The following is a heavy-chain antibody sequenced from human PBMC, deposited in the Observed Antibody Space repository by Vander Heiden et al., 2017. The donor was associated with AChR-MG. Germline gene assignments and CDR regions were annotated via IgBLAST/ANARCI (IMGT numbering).Heavy chain of an antibody. J-gene: IGHJ6*02. CDR3: ARDIKWFGELNYYYGMDV. Sequence: QVQLVQSGAEVKKPGSSVKVSCKASGGTFSSYAISWVRQAPGQGLEWMGGIIPIFGTANYAQKFQGRVTITADESTSTAYMELSSLRSEDTAVYYCARDIKWFGELNYYYGMDVWGQGTTVTVSS. D-gene: IGHD3-10*01. V-gene: IGHV1-69*01. CDR2: IIPIFGTA. CDR1: GGTFSSYA.